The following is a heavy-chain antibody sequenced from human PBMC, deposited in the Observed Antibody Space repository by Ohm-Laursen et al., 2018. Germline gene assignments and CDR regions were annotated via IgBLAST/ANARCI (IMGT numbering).Heavy chain of an antibody. CDR2: IGGDGGSP. V-gene: IGHV3-23*01. CDR1: GFIFSEYS. J-gene: IGHJ3*02. CDR3: AKDSVPRNGVFDAFDI. D-gene: IGHD3-10*01. Sequence: SLRLSCSASGFIFSEYSMSWVRQAPGRGPEWVSEIGGDGGSPQYADSVKGRFTISRDNSKSTLYLQLNSLRAEDTAVYYCAKDSVPRNGVFDAFDIWGQGSMVTVSS.